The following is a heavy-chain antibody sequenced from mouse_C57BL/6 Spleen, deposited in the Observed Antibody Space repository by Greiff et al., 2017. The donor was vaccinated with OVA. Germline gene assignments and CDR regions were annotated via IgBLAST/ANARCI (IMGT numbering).Heavy chain of an antibody. CDR1: GFSFNTYA. V-gene: IGHV10-1*01. CDR2: IRSKSNNYAT. CDR3: VRHALYQSRAMDD. D-gene: IGHD2-3*01. Sequence: DVKLVESGGGLVQPKGSLKLSCAASGFSFNTYAMNWVRQAPGKGLEWVARIRSKSNNYATYYADSVKDRFTISRDDSESMLYLQMNNLKTEDTAMYYCVRHALYQSRAMDDWGQGTSVTVSS. J-gene: IGHJ4*01.